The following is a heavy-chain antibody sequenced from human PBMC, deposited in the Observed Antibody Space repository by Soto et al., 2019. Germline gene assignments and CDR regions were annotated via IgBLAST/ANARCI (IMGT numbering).Heavy chain of an antibody. CDR3: ARDLTVVAATWAFGS. Sequence: QVQLMQSGAEVKKPGASVKVSCETSGYTFVSYGVNWVRQAPGQGLEWMGWINPYNGHTVYAQTLQGRVTMTTDTSPSTAYMELRSLRSDDTAVYYCARDLTVVAATWAFGSWGQGTLVTVTS. D-gene: IGHD2-15*01. V-gene: IGHV1-18*01. J-gene: IGHJ4*02. CDR1: GYTFVSYG. CDR2: INPYNGHT.